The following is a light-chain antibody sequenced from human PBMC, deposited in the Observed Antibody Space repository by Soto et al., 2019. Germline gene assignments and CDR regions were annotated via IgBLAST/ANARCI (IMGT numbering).Light chain of an antibody. CDR1: SSDVGGYDF. V-gene: IGLV2-14*01. CDR3: ISYTDRQSYL. J-gene: IGLJ1*01. CDR2: AVS. Sequence: QSALTQPASVSGSVGQSITISCTGTSSDVGGYDFVSWYQHHPGKAPKLIIYAVSDRPSGVSDRFSGSKSGISASLTISGLQTEDEADYYCISYTDRQSYLFGTGTKVTVL.